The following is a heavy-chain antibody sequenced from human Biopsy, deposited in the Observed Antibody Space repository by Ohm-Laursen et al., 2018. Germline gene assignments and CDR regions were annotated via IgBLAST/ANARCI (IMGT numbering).Heavy chain of an antibody. J-gene: IGHJ3*02. CDR3: ARGTGKYYVYSAFDI. Sequence: SQTLSLTWAVSGDSISNDYWSWIRQSAGQGLEWIGRIHTSGSTNHNLSLKSRVTMSVDTSKNQFSLKLRSVTAADTAVYYCARGTGKYYVYSAFDIWGQGTMVTVSS. D-gene: IGHD3/OR15-3a*01. CDR1: GDSISNDY. CDR2: IHTSGST. V-gene: IGHV4-4*07.